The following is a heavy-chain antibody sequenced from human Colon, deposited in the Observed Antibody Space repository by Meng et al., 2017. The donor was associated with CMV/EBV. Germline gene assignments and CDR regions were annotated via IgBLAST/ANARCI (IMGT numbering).Heavy chain of an antibody. CDR2: TFYRSQWRN. CDR1: NSAA. Sequence: NSAAWSWIRQSPSRGLEWLGRTFYRSQWRNHYAGFVRSRISFSADTGKNHVSLQLKSVTPEGTAVYYCAREGGDYYDGSGYDLLDSWGQGILVTVSS. D-gene: IGHD3-22*01. V-gene: IGHV6-1*01. CDR3: AREGGDYYDGSGYDLLDS. J-gene: IGHJ4*02.